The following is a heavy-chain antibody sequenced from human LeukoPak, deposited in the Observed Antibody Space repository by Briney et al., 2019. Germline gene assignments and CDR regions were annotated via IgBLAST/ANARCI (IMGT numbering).Heavy chain of an antibody. J-gene: IGHJ4*02. Sequence: ASVKVSCKASGYTFTSYGISWVRQAPGQGLEWMGWISAYNGNTNYAQKLQGRVTMTTDTSTSTAYMELSSLRSEDTAVYYCARVRYSDSSVLTRKRSYYLDYWGQGTLATVSS. V-gene: IGHV1-18*01. CDR3: ARVRYSDSSVLTRKRSYYLDY. CDR2: ISAYNGNT. CDR1: GYTFTSYG. D-gene: IGHD3-22*01.